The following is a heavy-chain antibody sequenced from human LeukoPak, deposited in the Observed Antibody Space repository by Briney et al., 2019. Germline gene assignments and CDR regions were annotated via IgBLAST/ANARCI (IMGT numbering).Heavy chain of an antibody. CDR2: IYYSGST. Sequence: SKTLSLTCTVSGGSISSGDYYWSWIRQPPGKGLEWIGYIYYSGSTYYNPSLKSRVTISVGTSKNQFSLKLSSVTAADTAVYYCARVRYCSSTSCYKEGYFDYWGQGTLVTVSS. D-gene: IGHD2-2*02. CDR3: ARVRYCSSTSCYKEGYFDY. V-gene: IGHV4-30-4*08. J-gene: IGHJ4*02. CDR1: GGSISSGDYY.